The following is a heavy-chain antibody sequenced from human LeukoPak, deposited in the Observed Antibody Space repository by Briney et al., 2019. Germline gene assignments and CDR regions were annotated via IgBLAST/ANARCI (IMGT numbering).Heavy chain of an antibody. CDR3: ARDSGSGNNDY. D-gene: IGHD1-26*01. J-gene: IGHJ4*02. Sequence: ASVKVSCKVSGYTFTSYAIHWVRQAPGQRLEWMGWISAGNGNTKYSQNFQGRVTFISNTSATTAFMELSSLRSEDAAAYYCARDSGSGNNDYWGQGTLVTVSS. CDR2: ISAGNGNT. CDR1: GYTFTSYA. V-gene: IGHV1-3*01.